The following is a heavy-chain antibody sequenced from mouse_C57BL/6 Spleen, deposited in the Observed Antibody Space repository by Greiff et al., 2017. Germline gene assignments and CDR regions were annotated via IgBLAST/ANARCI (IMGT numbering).Heavy chain of an antibody. J-gene: IGHJ4*01. CDR2: ISSGGGYI. D-gene: IGHD4-1*01. Sequence: EVQLLESGAGLVKPGGSLKLSCAASGFTFSSYAMSWVRQTPEKRLEWVAYISSGGGYIYYADTVKGRFTISRDNARNTLYLQMSSLKSEDTAMYYCTRDRDWDNYYAMDYWGQGTSVTVSS. V-gene: IGHV5-9-1*02. CDR3: TRDRDWDNYYAMDY. CDR1: GFTFSSYA.